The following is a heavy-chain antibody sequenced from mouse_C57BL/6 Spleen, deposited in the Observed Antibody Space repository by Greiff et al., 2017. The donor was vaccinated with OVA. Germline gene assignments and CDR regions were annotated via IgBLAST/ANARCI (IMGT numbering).Heavy chain of an antibody. CDR2: IDPSDSYT. Sequence: VQLQQSGAELVMPGASVKLSCKASGYTFTSYWMHWVKQRPGQGLEWIGEIDPSDSYTNYNQKFKGKSTLTVDKSSSTAYMQLSSLTSEDSAVYYCARTGSSPNYAMDYWGQGTSVTVSS. J-gene: IGHJ4*01. CDR3: ARTGSSPNYAMDY. D-gene: IGHD1-1*01. CDR1: GYTFTSYW. V-gene: IGHV1-69*01.